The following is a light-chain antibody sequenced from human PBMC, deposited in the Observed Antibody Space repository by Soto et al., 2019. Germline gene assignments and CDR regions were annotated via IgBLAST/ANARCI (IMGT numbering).Light chain of an antibody. CDR3: QQYGGSQT. V-gene: IGKV3-20*01. Sequence: LLSHPHGPQSMSPGERATLSCRASQSVSSDYLALYQQKPGQPPRLLIYGASSRATGSPDRFSGSGSGTDFTLTISRLEPGDFAVYYCQQYGGSQTFGQGTKVDIK. CDR1: QSVSSDY. J-gene: IGKJ1*01. CDR2: GAS.